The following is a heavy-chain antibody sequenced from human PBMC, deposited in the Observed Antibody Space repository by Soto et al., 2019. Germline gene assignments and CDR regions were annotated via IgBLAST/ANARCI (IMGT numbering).Heavy chain of an antibody. CDR1: GYTFTSYA. J-gene: IGHJ6*02. D-gene: IGHD4-4*01. CDR2: IIPIFGTA. V-gene: IGHV1-69*13. CDR3: AGGGIWTVTTQNNGYYYYGMDF. Sequence: SVKVSCKASGYTFTSYAISWVRQAPGQGLEWMGGIIPIFGTANYAQKFQGRVTITADESTSTAYMELSSLRSEDTAVYYCAGGGIWTVTTQNNGYYYYGMDFWGQGTTVTVSS.